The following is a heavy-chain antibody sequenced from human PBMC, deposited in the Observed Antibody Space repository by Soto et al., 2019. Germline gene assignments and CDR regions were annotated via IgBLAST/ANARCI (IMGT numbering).Heavy chain of an antibody. V-gene: IGHV3-21*01. Sequence: EAQLVESGGGLVKPGGSLRLSCAASEFNFKSYHMNWVRQAPGKGLEWVAYISSSSNYISYADSVKGRFTISRDNANNSLYLQMNSLRAEDTAVYYCARGALTVVTAHLDVWGQGTLVTVSS. CDR2: ISSSSNYI. D-gene: IGHD2-21*02. CDR3: ARGALTVVTAHLDV. J-gene: IGHJ4*02. CDR1: EFNFKSYH.